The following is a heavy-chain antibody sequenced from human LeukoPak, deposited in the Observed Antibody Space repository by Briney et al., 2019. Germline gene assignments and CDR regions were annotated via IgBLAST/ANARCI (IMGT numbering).Heavy chain of an antibody. V-gene: IGHV1-18*01. D-gene: IGHD1-14*01. CDR2: ISAYNGNT. J-gene: IGHJ4*02. CDR1: GYTFTSYG. CDR3: ARDRAPGPGLPDDY. Sequence: ASVTVSFKASGYTFTSYGISWVRQAPGQGLEWMGWISAYNGNTNYAQKLQGRVTMTTDTSTSTAYMELRSLRSDDTAVYYCARDRAPGPGLPDDYWGQGTLVTVSS.